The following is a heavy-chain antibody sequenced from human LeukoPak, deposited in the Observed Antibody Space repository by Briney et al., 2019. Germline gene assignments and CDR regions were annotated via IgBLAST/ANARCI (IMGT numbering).Heavy chain of an antibody. CDR2: INHSGST. Sequence: SETLSLTCTVSGGSISSSSYYWSWIRQPPGKGLEWIGEINHSGSTNYNPSLKSRVTISVDTSKNQFSLKLSSVTAADTAVYYCARGEIMITFGGAPSRVSYNSEENYWGQGTLVTVTS. D-gene: IGHD3-16*01. CDR1: GGSISSSSYY. V-gene: IGHV4-39*07. CDR3: ARGEIMITFGGAPSRVSYNSEENY. J-gene: IGHJ4*02.